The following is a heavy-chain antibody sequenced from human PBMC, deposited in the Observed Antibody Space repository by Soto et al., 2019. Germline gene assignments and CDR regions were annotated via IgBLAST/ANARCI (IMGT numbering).Heavy chain of an antibody. CDR3: AKDVSYGSGSYSIIGY. J-gene: IGHJ4*02. CDR2: ISYDGSNK. V-gene: IGHV3-30*18. Sequence: PVGSLRLSCAASGFTFSSYGMHWVRQAPGKGLEWVAVISYDGSNKYYADSVKGRFTISRDNSKNTLYLQMNSLRAEDTAVYYCAKDVSYGSGSYSIIGYWGQGTLVTVSS. CDR1: GFTFSSYG. D-gene: IGHD3-10*01.